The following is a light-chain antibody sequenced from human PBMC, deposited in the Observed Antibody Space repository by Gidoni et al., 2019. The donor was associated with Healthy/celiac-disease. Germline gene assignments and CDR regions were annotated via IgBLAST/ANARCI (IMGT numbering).Light chain of an antibody. CDR2: AAS. V-gene: IGKV1-39*01. Sequence: DIHMTQSPSSLSASVGDRVTITCRASQSISSSLNWYQQKPGKAPKLLIYAASSLQSGVPSRFSGSGSGTDFTLTISSLQPEDFATYYCQQSDSTPKWTFXXXTKVEIK. J-gene: IGKJ1*01. CDR1: QSISSS. CDR3: QQSDSTPKWT.